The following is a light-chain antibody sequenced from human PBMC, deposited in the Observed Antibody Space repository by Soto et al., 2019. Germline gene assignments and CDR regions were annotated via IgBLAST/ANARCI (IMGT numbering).Light chain of an antibody. CDR1: RSLLYSSNTKNY. J-gene: IGKJ2*01. CDR2: WAS. CDR3: QQYYSTPYT. Sequence: DIVMTQSPDSLAVSLGERATIKCKSSRSLLYSSNTKNYLAWYQHRPGQPPKLLFYWASTRESVVPDRFSGGGSGTDFTLTINRLQAEDVAVYYCQQYYSTPYTFGQGTKLEIK. V-gene: IGKV4-1*01.